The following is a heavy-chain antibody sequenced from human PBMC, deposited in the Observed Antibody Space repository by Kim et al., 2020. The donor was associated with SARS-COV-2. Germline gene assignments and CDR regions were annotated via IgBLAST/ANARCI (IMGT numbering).Heavy chain of an antibody. Sequence: SETLSLTCTVSGGSISSYYWSWIRQPPGKGLEWIGYIYYSGSTNYNPSLKSRVTISVDTSKNQFSLKLSSVTAADTAVYYCARDLPGDPYANGMDVWGQGTTVTVSS. V-gene: IGHV4-59*13. CDR2: IYYSGST. J-gene: IGHJ6*02. CDR1: GGSISSYY. D-gene: IGHD4-17*01. CDR3: ARDLPGDPYANGMDV.